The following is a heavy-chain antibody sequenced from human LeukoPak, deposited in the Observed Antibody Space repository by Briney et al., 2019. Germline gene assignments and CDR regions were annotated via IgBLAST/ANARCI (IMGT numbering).Heavy chain of an antibody. Sequence: GGSLRLSCAASGFIFSTCNMNWVRQAPGKGLEWVSSISSSSSYIYYADSVKGRFTISRDNAKNSLYLQMNSLRAEDTAVYYCAREGQWLATQYFDYWGQGTLVTVSS. CDR1: GFIFSTCN. CDR3: AREGQWLATQYFDY. CDR2: ISSSSSYI. D-gene: IGHD6-19*01. J-gene: IGHJ4*02. V-gene: IGHV3-21*01.